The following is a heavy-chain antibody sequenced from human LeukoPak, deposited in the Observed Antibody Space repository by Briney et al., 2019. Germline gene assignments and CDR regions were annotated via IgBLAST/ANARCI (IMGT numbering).Heavy chain of an antibody. CDR1: GFTFSSYW. Sequence: GGSLRLSCAASGFTFSSYWMHWVRQAPGKGLVWVSRIKPDGSLTAYAASVKGRFTISRDNAKNTLYLQMNSLRAEDTAVYYCATDIFGSSRDYWGQGTLVTVSS. J-gene: IGHJ4*02. V-gene: IGHV3-74*01. D-gene: IGHD3-10*02. CDR3: ATDIFGSSRDY. CDR2: IKPDGSLT.